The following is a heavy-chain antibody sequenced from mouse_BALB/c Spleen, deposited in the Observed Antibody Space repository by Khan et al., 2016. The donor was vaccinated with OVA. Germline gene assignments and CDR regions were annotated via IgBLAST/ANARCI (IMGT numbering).Heavy chain of an antibody. D-gene: IGHD2-1*01. CDR1: EYTLTDYG. J-gene: IGHJ3*01. CDR2: INTYTGEA. V-gene: IGHV9-3-1*01. Sequence: QIQLVQSGPELKKPGETVKISCKASEYTLTDYGMNWVKQAPGKGLKWMGWINTYTGEATYADDFKGRFAFSLEPSANTAYLQINNLNTEDTATYCCSRSNGNYWFAYWVQGTLVTVAA. CDR3: SRSNGNYWFAY.